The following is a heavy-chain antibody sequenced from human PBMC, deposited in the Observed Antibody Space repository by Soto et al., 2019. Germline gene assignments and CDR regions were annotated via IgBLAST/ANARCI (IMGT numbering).Heavy chain of an antibody. D-gene: IGHD3-9*01. V-gene: IGHV1-69*12. J-gene: IGHJ6*02. CDR1: GGTFSSYA. Sequence: QVQLVQSGAEVKKPGSSVKVSCKASGGTFSSYAISWVRQAPGQGLEWMGGIIPIFGTANYAQKFQGRVTITADESTSTAYMELSSLRSEDTAVYYCARGIQYFDWSPPPSYYYYYGMDVWGQGTTVTVSS. CDR2: IIPIFGTA. CDR3: ARGIQYFDWSPPPSYYYYYGMDV.